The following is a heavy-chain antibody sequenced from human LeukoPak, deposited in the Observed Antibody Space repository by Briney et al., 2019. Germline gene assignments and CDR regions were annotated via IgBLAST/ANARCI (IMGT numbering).Heavy chain of an antibody. CDR2: ISYDGRDK. J-gene: IGHJ4*02. CDR1: GFTFNTYT. CDR3: ARDYGYCSGGSCYLNY. D-gene: IGHD2-15*01. V-gene: IGHV3-30*01. Sequence: PGRSLRLSCAASGFTFNTYTMHWVRQAPGKGLEWVAVISYDGRDKYYADSVKGRFTISRDNSKNTLYLQMNSLRAEDTAVYYCARDYGYCSGGSCYLNYWGQGTLVTVS.